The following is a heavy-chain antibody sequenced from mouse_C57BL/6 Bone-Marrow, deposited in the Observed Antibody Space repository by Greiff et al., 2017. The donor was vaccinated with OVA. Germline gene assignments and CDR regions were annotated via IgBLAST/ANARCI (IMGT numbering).Heavy chain of an antibody. V-gene: IGHV1-9*01. CDR2: ILPGSGST. J-gene: IGHJ4*01. CDR3: ARSPGIYYYGSSYRGYAMDY. Sequence: VQLQQSGAELMKPGDSVKLSCKATGYTFTGYWIEWVKQRPGHGLEWIGEILPGSGSTNYNEKFKGKATFTADTSSNTAYMQLSSLTTEDSAIYYCARSPGIYYYGSSYRGYAMDYWGQGTSVTVSS. D-gene: IGHD1-1*01. CDR1: GYTFTGYW.